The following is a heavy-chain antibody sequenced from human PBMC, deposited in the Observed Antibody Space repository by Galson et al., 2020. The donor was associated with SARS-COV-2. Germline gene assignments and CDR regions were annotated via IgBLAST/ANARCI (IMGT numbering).Heavy chain of an antibody. V-gene: IGHV2-5*01. CDR1: GFSLTSSGVA. J-gene: IGHJ4*02. Sequence: SGPTLVKPTQTLTLTCTFSGFSLTSSGVAVGWVRQPPGKALELLALTFWNDDDRYSPSLQSRITVTKDTSNNQVVLTMTNMDPVDTATYFWMHRVAWGSYREVWGQGTLVTVSA. D-gene: IGHD3-16*02. CDR3: MHRVAWGSYREV. CDR2: TFWNDDD.